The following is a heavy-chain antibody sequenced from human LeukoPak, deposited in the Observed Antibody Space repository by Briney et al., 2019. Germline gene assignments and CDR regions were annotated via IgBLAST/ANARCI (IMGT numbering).Heavy chain of an antibody. Sequence: SETLSLTCTVSGGSISSYYWSWIRQPPGKGLEWIGYIYYSGSTNYNPSLKSRVTISVDTPKNQFSLKLSSVTAADTAVYYCARTSPYSSSCWDYWGQGTLVTVSS. J-gene: IGHJ4*02. V-gene: IGHV4-59*01. CDR1: GGSISSYY. CDR3: ARTSPYSSSCWDY. D-gene: IGHD6-13*01. CDR2: IYYSGST.